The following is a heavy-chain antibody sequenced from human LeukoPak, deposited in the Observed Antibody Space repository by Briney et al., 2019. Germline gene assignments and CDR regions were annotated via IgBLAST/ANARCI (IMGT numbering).Heavy chain of an antibody. CDR1: GFTFSSYW. CDR2: INSDGSST. J-gene: IGHJ6*03. CDR3: ARGGEITMVRGVMSYYYYMDV. V-gene: IGHV3-74*01. D-gene: IGHD3-10*01. Sequence: GGSLRLSCAASGFTFSSYWMHWVRQAPGKGLVWVSRINSDGSSTSYADSVKGRFTISRDNAKNTLYLQMNSLRAEDTALYHCARGGEITMVRGVMSYYYYMDVWGKGTTVTISS.